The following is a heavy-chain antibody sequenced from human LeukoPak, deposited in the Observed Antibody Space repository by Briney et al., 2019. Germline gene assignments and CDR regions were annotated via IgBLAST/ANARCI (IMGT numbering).Heavy chain of an antibody. D-gene: IGHD2-15*01. CDR1: GGSIRSSTYY. V-gene: IGHV4-39*07. CDR3: ARGTPYCSGGSCYDQFDF. Sequence: SETLSLTCTVSGGSIRSSTYYWGWIRQPPGRGLEWIGSSSYSGSTYYNPSLQRPVPISVHPSKNHFSLKLTSVPAADTAVYYCARGTPYCSGGSCYDQFDFWGQGTLLTVSS. CDR2: SSYSGST. J-gene: IGHJ4*02.